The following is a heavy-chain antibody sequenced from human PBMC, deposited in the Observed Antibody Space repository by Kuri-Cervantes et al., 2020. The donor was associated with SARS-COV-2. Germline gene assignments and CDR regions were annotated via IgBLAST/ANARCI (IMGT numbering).Heavy chain of an antibody. CDR2: ISSSGSTI. CDR1: GFTFSDYY. Sequence: GGSLRLSCSASGFTFSDYYMSWIRQAPGKGLEWVSYISSSGSTIYYADSVKGRFTISRDNAKNSLYLQMNSLRAEDTAVYYCARESGVDWGSDAFDIWGQGTMVTVSS. J-gene: IGHJ3*02. CDR3: ARESGVDWGSDAFDI. V-gene: IGHV3-11*04. D-gene: IGHD7-27*01.